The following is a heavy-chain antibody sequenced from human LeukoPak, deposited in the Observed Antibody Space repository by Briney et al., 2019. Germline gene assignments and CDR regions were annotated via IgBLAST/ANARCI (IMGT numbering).Heavy chain of an antibody. V-gene: IGHV4-59*08. CDR3: ARERSHINGHPLT. CDR1: GFTFSSYA. Sequence: GSLRLSCAASGFTFSSYAMSWIRQPPGKGLEWIGNINYSGSTNYNPSLKSRVTISVDSSKNQFSLKLSSVTAADTAVYYCARERSHINGHPLTRGERILATVSS. J-gene: IGHJ4*02. D-gene: IGHD3-9*01. CDR2: INYSGST.